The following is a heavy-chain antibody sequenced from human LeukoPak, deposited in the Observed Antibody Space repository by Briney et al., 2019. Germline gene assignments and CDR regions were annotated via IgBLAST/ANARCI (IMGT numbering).Heavy chain of an antibody. J-gene: IGHJ5*02. CDR1: GGSISSYY. Sequence: SETLSLTCTVSGGSISSYYWSWIRQPPGKGLEWIGYMYDSGSTNYNPSLKSRVTISVDASKNQFSLKVSSVTAADTAVYYCARVDAGWFGPWGQGTLVTVSS. D-gene: IGHD2-2*03. V-gene: IGHV4-59*01. CDR2: MYDSGST. CDR3: ARVDAGWFGP.